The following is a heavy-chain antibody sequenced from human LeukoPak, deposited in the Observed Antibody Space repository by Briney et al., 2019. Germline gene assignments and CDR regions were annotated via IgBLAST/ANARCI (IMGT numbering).Heavy chain of an antibody. Sequence: GGSLRLSCAASGFTFSDYNMRWIRQAPGKGLEWVSSISRSGSTKYYADSVKGRFTISRANAKNSLYLEMNSLRAEDTAVYYCARGADYDILTGYMDVWGKGTTVTVSS. CDR1: GFTFSDYN. J-gene: IGHJ6*03. CDR2: ISRSGSTK. D-gene: IGHD3-9*01. CDR3: ARGADYDILTGYMDV. V-gene: IGHV3-11*04.